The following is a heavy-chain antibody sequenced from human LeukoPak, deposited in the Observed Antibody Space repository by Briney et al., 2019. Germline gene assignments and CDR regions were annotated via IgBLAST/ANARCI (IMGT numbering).Heavy chain of an antibody. D-gene: IGHD3-10*01. J-gene: IGHJ4*02. CDR1: GFTFSSYS. Sequence: PGGSLRLSCAASGFTFSSYSMNWVRQAPGKGLEWVSSISSSSSYIYYADSVKGRFTISRDNAKNSLYLQMNSLRAEDTAVYYCARDLDLRFGELFVGPYYFDYWGQGTLVTVSS. CDR2: ISSSSSYI. V-gene: IGHV3-21*01. CDR3: ARDLDLRFGELFVGPYYFDY.